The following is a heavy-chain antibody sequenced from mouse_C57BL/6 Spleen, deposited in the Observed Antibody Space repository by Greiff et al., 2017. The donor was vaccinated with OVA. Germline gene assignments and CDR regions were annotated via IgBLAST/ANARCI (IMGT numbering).Heavy chain of an antibody. CDR1: GFTFSDYG. J-gene: IGHJ4*01. V-gene: IGHV5-17*01. Sequence: EVKVVESGGGLVKPGGSLKLSCAASGFTFSDYGMHWVRQAPEKGLEWVAYISSGSSTIYYADTVKGRFTISRDNAKNTLFLQMTSLRSEDTAMYYCARPYSNYDYAMDYWGQGTSVTVSS. CDR2: ISSGSSTI. CDR3: ARPYSNYDYAMDY. D-gene: IGHD2-5*01.